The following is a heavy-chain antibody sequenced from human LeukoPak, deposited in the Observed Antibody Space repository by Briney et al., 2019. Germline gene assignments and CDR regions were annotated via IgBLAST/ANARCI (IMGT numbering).Heavy chain of an antibody. J-gene: IGHJ3*02. CDR1: GFTFSNYA. V-gene: IGHV3-23*01. Sequence: PGGSLRLSCAASGFTFSNYAMSWVRQAPGKGLEWVSSISGYGVDTYYTDSVKGRFTISRDNAKKSLYLQMNSLRGEDTAVYFCARGGTYDIWGQGTRVTVSS. CDR3: ARGGTYDI. CDR2: ISGYGVDT.